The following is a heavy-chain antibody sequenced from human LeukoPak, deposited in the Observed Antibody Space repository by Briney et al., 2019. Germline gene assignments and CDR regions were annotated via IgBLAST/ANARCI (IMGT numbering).Heavy chain of an antibody. V-gene: IGHV3-23*01. CDR3: TKGDGGYYPIDN. J-gene: IGHJ4*02. CDR1: GFTLSSHW. D-gene: IGHD1-26*01. Sequence: GGSLRLSCAASGFTLSSHWMHWVRQAPGKGLEWVSTINDNGANTHCADSVNGRFTISRDNSRNTLLLEMNSLRADDTALYYCTKGDGGYYPIDNWGQGTLVIVSS. CDR2: INDNGANT.